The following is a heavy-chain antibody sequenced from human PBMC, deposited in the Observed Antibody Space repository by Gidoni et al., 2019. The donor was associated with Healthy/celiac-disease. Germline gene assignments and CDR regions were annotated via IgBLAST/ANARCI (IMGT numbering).Heavy chain of an antibody. Sequence: QVQLVQSGAEVKKPRASVKVSCKASGYTFTGYYMHWVRQAPGQGLEWMRWINPNSGGTNYAQKFQGRVTMTRDTSISTAYMELSRLRSDDTAVYYCARDTIREVGAPDYWGQGTLVTVSS. CDR2: INPNSGGT. CDR1: GYTFTGYY. CDR3: ARDTIREVGAPDY. J-gene: IGHJ4*02. D-gene: IGHD1-26*01. V-gene: IGHV1-2*02.